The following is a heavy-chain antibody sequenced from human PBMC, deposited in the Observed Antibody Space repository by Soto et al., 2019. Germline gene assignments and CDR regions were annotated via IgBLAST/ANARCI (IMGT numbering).Heavy chain of an antibody. CDR3: ARDREYSSGWCLDD. D-gene: IGHD6-19*01. J-gene: IGHJ4*02. CDR1: GYTFTSYG. V-gene: IGHV1-18*01. Sequence: ASVKVSCKASGYTFTSYGISWVRQAPGQGLEWMGWISAYNGNTNYAQKLQGRVTMTTDTSTGTAYMELRSLRSDDTAVYYCARDREYSSGWCLDDWGQGTLVTVSS. CDR2: ISAYNGNT.